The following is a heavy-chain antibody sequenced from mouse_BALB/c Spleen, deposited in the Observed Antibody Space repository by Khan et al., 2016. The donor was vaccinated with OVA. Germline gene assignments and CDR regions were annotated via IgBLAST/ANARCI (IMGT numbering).Heavy chain of an antibody. V-gene: IGHV1-18*01. D-gene: IGHD2-2*01. CDR2: INPYTGGS. Sequence: VRLQQSGPELVKPGASTKISCKASGYSFTGYTMNWVKQSHGKNLEWIGLINPYTGGSTYNQKFKGKATFTVDKSSSTAYMELHSLTSEDSSVYCGARGGYGAFAYWGQGTLVTGSA. CDR1: GYSFTGYT. J-gene: IGHJ3*01. CDR3: ARGGYGAFAY.